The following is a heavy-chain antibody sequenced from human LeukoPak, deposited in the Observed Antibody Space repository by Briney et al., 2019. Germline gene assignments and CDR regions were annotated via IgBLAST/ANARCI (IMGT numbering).Heavy chain of an antibody. V-gene: IGHV1-2*02. Sequence: ASVKVSCKASGYTFTGYYMHWVRQAPGQGLEWMGWINPNSGGTNYAQKFQGRVTMTRDTSISTAYMELSRLRSDDTAVYYCARGPGGYDFWSGYYIAYFQHWGQGTLVTVSS. CDR3: ARGPGGYDFWSGYYIAYFQH. CDR2: INPNSGGT. CDR1: GYTFTGYY. J-gene: IGHJ1*01. D-gene: IGHD3-3*01.